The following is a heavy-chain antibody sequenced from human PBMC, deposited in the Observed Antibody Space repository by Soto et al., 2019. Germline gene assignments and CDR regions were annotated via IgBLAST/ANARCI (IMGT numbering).Heavy chain of an antibody. CDR1: GFTFSSYA. V-gene: IGHV3-23*01. J-gene: IGHJ5*02. Sequence: HPGGSLRLSCAASGFTFSSYAMSWVRQAPGKGLEWVSAISGSGGSTYYADSVKGRFTISRDNSKNTLYLQMNSLRAEDTAVYYCAKDRRGGPQTTQGRFNDYGDYAQGRRLAPPLDPWGQGTLVTVSS. D-gene: IGHD4-17*01. CDR2: ISGSGGST. CDR3: AKDRRGGPQTTQGRFNDYGDYAQGRRLAPPLDP.